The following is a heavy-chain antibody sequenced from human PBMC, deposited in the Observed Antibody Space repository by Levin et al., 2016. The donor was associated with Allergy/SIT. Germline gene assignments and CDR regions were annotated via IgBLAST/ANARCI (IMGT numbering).Heavy chain of an antibody. CDR3: AKEKVEMATIA. CDR2: ISGSGGST. J-gene: IGHJ5*02. D-gene: IGHD5-24*01. CDR1: GFTSSSYA. V-gene: IGHV3-23*01. Sequence: GESLKISCAASGFTSSSYAMSWVRQAPGKGLEWVSAISGSGGSTYYADSVKGRFTISRDNSKNTLYLQMNSLRAEDTAVYYCAKEKVEMATIAWGQGTLVTVSS.